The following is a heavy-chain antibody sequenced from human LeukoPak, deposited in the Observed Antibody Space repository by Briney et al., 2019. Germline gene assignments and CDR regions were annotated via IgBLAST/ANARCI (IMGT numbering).Heavy chain of an antibody. CDR3: TRGLRLGISFDY. CDR2: IRSKAYGGTT. Sequence: GGSLRLSCAASGFTFSSYAMSWFRQAPGKGLEWVGFIRSKAYGGTTEYAASVKGRFTISRDDSKSIAYPQMNSLKTEDTAVYYCTRGLRLGISFDYWGQGTLVTVSS. V-gene: IGHV3-49*03. CDR1: GFTFSSYA. D-gene: IGHD5-12*01. J-gene: IGHJ4*02.